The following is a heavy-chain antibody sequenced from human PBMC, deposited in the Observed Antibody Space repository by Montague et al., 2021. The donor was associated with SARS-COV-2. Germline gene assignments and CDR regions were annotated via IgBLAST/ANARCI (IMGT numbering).Heavy chain of an antibody. CDR2: IYYYGSV. Sequence: SETLSLTCTVADDSVSRSYWNWIRQSPGKGLEWIGNIYYYGSVNYNPXXKSRLSISLDTSKNQLSLTLTSVTAADTATYYCARQITMVREPFDSWGQGTLVLVSS. J-gene: IGHJ4*02. D-gene: IGHD3-10*01. V-gene: IGHV4-59*08. CDR3: ARQITMVREPFDS. CDR1: DDSVSRSY.